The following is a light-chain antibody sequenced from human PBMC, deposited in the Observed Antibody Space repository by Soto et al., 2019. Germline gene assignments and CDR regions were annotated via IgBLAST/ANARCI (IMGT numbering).Light chain of an antibody. CDR1: SSNIGSNY. J-gene: IGLJ2*01. CDR2: RNN. Sequence: QSVLTQPPSASGTPGQRVNISCSGSSSNIGSNYVYWYRQFPGTAPKLLIQRNNQRPSGVPARFSGPKSGTSASLAISGLRSEDEADYYCGGWDDSLSGPVFGGGTK. V-gene: IGLV1-47*01. CDR3: GGWDDSLSGPV.